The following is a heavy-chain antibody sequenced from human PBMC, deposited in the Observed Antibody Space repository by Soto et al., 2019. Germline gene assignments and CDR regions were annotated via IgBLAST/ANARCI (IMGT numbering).Heavy chain of an antibody. CDR3: ATIFRYGDPEY. V-gene: IGHV3-23*01. J-gene: IGHJ4*02. CDR2: ISVSGDSR. Sequence: GGSLRLSCATSGFTFSSYAMSWVRQAPVKGLEWVSGISVSGDSRYDADSVKGRFTISRDNSKSTLYLQMNSLRAEDTAVYYCATIFRYGDPEYWGQGVLVTVSS. CDR1: GFTFSSYA. D-gene: IGHD2-21*02.